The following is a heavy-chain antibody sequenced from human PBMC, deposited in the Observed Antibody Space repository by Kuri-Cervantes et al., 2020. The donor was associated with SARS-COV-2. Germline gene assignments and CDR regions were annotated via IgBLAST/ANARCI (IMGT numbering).Heavy chain of an antibody. CDR3: AKDIYGDTGNYFDY. D-gene: IGHD4-17*01. CDR2: IRYDGSNK. CDR1: GFTFSSYG. J-gene: IGHJ4*02. V-gene: IGHV3-30*02. Sequence: GGSLRLSCAASGFTFSSYGMHWVRQAPGKGLEWVAFIRYDGSNKYYADSVKGRFTISRDNSKNTLYLQMNSLRAEDTAVYYCAKDIYGDTGNYFDYWGQGTLVTVSS.